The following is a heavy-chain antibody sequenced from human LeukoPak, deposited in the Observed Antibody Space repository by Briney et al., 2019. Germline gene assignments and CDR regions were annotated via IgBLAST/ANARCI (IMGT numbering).Heavy chain of an antibody. Sequence: GGSLRLSCAASGFTFSSYGMHWVRQAPGKGLEWVAVISYDGSNKYYADSVKGRFTISRDNAKNSLYLQMNSPRAEDTAVYYCARSGSWGYNWFDPWGQGTLVTVSS. V-gene: IGHV3-30*03. CDR2: ISYDGSNK. CDR3: ARSGSWGYNWFDP. CDR1: GFTFSSYG. D-gene: IGHD1-26*01. J-gene: IGHJ5*02.